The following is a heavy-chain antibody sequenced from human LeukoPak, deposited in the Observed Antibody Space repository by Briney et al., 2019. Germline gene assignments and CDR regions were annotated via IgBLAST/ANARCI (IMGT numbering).Heavy chain of an antibody. J-gene: IGHJ4*02. CDR3: ARALHGWGLPSDY. D-gene: IGHD1-26*01. CDR1: GFTVSSNY. CDR2: ISSSSSTI. Sequence: GGSLRLSCAASGFTVSSNYMSWVRQAPGKGLEWVSYISSSSSTIYYADSVKGRFTISRDNAQNSLYLQMNSLRDDDTAVYYCARALHGWGLPSDYWGQGTLVTVSS. V-gene: IGHV3-48*02.